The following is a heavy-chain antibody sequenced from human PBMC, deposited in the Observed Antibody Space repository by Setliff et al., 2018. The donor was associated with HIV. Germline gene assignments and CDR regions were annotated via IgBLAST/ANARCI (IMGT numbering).Heavy chain of an antibody. J-gene: IGHJ6*02. CDR2: IYKAGKA. CDR3: LLYCSGTSCHLPDV. V-gene: IGHV3-53*01. Sequence: GGSLRLSCEASGFRVTDTYMAWVRQAPGKGLEWVTLIYKAGKAYYADFVKGRFTIARDDTKSLAYLQMNSLKTEDTAVYYCLLYCSGTSCHLPDVWGQGTTVTVSS. D-gene: IGHD2-2*01. CDR1: GFRVTDTY.